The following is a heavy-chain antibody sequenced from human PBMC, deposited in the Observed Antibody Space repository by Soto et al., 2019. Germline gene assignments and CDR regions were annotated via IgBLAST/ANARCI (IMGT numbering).Heavy chain of an antibody. V-gene: IGHV3-21*01. Sequence: GGSMRLSCSASGFTFSIYSWKWVRQAPGKGLEWVSSISSSSSYIYYADSVKGRFTISRDNAKNSLYLQMNSLRAEDTAVYYCARWNVQHDSYGYFWGQGTLVTVSS. CDR2: ISSSSSYI. D-gene: IGHD5-18*01. J-gene: IGHJ4*02. CDR1: GFTFSIYS. CDR3: ARWNVQHDSYGYF.